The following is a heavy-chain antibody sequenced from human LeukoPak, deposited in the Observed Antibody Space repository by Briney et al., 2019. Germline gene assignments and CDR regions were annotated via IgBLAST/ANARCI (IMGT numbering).Heavy chain of an antibody. D-gene: IGHD3-22*01. CDR2: TLYDGTMA. CDR3: TREVDSSPLGYYMDV. CDR1: GFISSDYS. V-gene: IGHV3-30*04. Sequence: GGSLRLSCAASGFISSDYSLHWVRRAPGKGLEWVAVTLYDGTMAYYADSVKGRFTISRDNSKNTMYLQMNSLKTEDTAVYYCTREVDSSPLGYYMDVWGKGTTVTISS. J-gene: IGHJ6*03.